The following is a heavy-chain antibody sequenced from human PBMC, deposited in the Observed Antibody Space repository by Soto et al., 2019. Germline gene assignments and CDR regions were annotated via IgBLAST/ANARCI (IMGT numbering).Heavy chain of an antibody. J-gene: IGHJ4*02. CDR2: ISGSGGST. Sequence: LRLSCAAPGFTFSIFAMSWVRQSPGKGLEWVSTISGSGGSTYYADAVKGRFSISRDNSMGTLYLQMKGLRVEDTAIYYCAKEVSLGSTVDLGYWGQGTLVTVSS. CDR3: AKEVSLGSTVDLGY. V-gene: IGHV3-23*01. D-gene: IGHD7-27*01. CDR1: GFTFSIFA.